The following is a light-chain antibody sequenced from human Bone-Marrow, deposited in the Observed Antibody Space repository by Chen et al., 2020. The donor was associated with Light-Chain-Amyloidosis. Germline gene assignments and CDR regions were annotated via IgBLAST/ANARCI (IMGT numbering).Light chain of an antibody. CDR3: QVWDRGSDRPV. CDR1: NIGSTS. CDR2: DDS. V-gene: IGLV3-21*02. Sequence: YVLTQPSSVSVAPGQTATIASGGNNIGSTSVPWYQQTPGQAPLLIVYDDSDRPAGIPERLSGSNSGNKATMTISRVEAGDEADYYCQVWDRGSDRPVFGGGTKLTVL. J-gene: IGLJ3*02.